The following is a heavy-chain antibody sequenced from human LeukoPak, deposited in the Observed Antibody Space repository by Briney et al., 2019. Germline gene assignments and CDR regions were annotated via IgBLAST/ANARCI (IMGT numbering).Heavy chain of an antibody. CDR2: TSGSGGST. V-gene: IGHV3-23*01. CDR1: GFTFTDYW. CDR3: AKGCTSCPFDY. D-gene: IGHD2-2*01. Sequence: GGSLRLSCAVSGFTFTDYWMNWVRQAPGKGLEWVSATSGSGGSTYYADSVKGRFTISRDNSKNTLYLQMNSLRAEDTAVYYCAKGCTSCPFDYWGQGTLVTVSS. J-gene: IGHJ4*02.